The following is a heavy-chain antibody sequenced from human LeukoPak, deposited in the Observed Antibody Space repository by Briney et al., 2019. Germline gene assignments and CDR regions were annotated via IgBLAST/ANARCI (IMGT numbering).Heavy chain of an antibody. J-gene: IGHJ3*01. CDR1: GFTFSNYF. CDR2: IKNKANKYAT. CDR3: ARVRGGNWYAFDL. Sequence: GGSLRRSCAVSGFTFSNYFMDWIRQAPGKGLKWVGRIKNKANKYATEYAASVRGRFIISGDDSKNSLYLQMNSLKTDDTAVYYCARVRGGNWYAFDLWGQGTVVSVSS. D-gene: IGHD3-16*01. V-gene: IGHV3-72*01.